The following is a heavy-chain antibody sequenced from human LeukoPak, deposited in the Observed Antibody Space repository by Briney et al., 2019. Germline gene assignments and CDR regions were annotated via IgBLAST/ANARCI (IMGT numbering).Heavy chain of an antibody. V-gene: IGHV4-59*01. CDR1: GGSISSYY. J-gene: IGHJ4*02. D-gene: IGHD1-26*01. CDR3: VRGGIVGTTARIPLFDY. Sequence: SETLSLTCTVSGGSISSYYWSWVRQPPGKGLEWIGYIYYSGSTNYNPSLKSRVIMSVDTSKNQFSLKLSSVAAADTAVYYCVRGGIVGTTARIPLFDYWGQGTLVTVSS. CDR2: IYYSGST.